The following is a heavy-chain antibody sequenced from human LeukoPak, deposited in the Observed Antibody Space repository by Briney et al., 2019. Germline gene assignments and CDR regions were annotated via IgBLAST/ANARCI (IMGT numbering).Heavy chain of an antibody. CDR2: IYYSGNT. V-gene: IGHV4-39*01. CDR1: SGSISSSSVY. CDR3: ARGRVSSSTWYSTYYYYFYMDV. D-gene: IGHD6-13*01. Sequence: SDTLSLICTVSSGSISSSSVYWGWIRQPPGKGLEWLGTIYYSGNTYYNSSLKSRVTLCVDTSKTQFSLKLISVTAADTAVYFCARGRVSSSTWYSTYYYYFYMDVWGKGTTVTVSS. J-gene: IGHJ6*03.